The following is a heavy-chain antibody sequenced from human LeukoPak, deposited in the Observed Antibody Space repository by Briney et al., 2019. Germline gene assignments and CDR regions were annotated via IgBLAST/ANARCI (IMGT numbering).Heavy chain of an antibody. D-gene: IGHD2-8*01. CDR3: ASATEMAKVFSFDY. V-gene: IGHV4-61*01. J-gene: IGHJ4*02. CDR2: IYDGGST. Sequence: SETLSLTCTVSGGSVTSSTYYWSWIRQPPGKGLEWIGYIYDGGSTNYNPSLKSRVTISVDTSKNQFSLKVSSVTAADTGVYYCASATEMAKVFSFDYWGQGTLVTVSS. CDR1: GGSVTSSTYY.